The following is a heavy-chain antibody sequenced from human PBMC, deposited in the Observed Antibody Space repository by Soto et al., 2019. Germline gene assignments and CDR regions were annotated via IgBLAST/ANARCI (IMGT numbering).Heavy chain of an antibody. CDR1: GFTFSNAW. D-gene: IGHD1-1*01. CDR2: IKSKTDGGTT. J-gene: IGHJ6*02. CDR3: TTEVFGTLYYYYYYGMDV. V-gene: IGHV3-15*07. Sequence: EVQLVESGGGLVKPGGSLRLSCAASGFTFSNAWMNWVRQAPGKGLEWVGRIKSKTDGGTTDYAAPVKGRFTISRDDSKNTPYLQMNSLKTEDTAVYYCTTEVFGTLYYYYYYGMDVWGQGTTVTVSS.